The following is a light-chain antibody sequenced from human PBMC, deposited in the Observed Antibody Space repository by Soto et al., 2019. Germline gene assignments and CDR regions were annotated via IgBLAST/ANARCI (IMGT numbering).Light chain of an antibody. CDR3: QQYNSYFT. Sequence: ILLTQSPSSLSASVGDRVTITCRASQGIDTSLAWYQQKPGKAPKLLIYAPSNFQSGVPSRLSGSGSGTEFTLPIRSLQPDDFATYYCQQYNSYFTFGPGTKVDIK. CDR1: QGIDTS. CDR2: APS. J-gene: IGKJ3*01. V-gene: IGKV1-9*01.